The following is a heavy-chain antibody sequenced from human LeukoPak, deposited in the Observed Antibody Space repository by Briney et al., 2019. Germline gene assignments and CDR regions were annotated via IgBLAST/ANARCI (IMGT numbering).Heavy chain of an antibody. Sequence: PGGSLRLSCAASGNYWMHWVRQAPGRGLAWVSRINSNGSNKNYADSEKARFTISKDNAKNTVYLQMNSLRAEDTAVYYCVSFYETYWGRGTLVTVSS. J-gene: IGHJ4*02. CDR2: INSNGSNK. CDR3: VSFYETY. CDR1: GNYW. V-gene: IGHV3-74*01. D-gene: IGHD2/OR15-2a*01.